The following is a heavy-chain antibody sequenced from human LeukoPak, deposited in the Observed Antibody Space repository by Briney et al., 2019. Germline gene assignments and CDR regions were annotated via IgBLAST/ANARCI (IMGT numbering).Heavy chain of an antibody. V-gene: IGHV3-21*01. CDR1: GFTFSIYS. CDR2: ISSSSSYI. Sequence: PGGSLRLSCAASGFTFSIYSMNWVRQAPGKGLEWVSSISSSSSYIYYADSVKGRFTISRDNAKNSLYLQMNSLRAEDTAVYYCARDGSSATGVYYYYGMDVWGQGTTVTVSS. J-gene: IGHJ6*02. CDR3: ARDGSSATGVYYYYGMDV. D-gene: IGHD2-2*01.